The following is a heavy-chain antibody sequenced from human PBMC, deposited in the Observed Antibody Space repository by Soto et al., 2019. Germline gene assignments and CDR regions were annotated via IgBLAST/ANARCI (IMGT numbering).Heavy chain of an antibody. Sequence: GGSLRLACAASGFSFSSYCMHWVRQAPGKGLGWVAVISYDGSNKYYADSVKGRFTITRDSSKNTVSLQMNSLRLEDTAVYYCARAPPRGIAAPGTWGSGMDVWGQGTTVTVSS. CDR2: ISYDGSNK. D-gene: IGHD6-13*01. J-gene: IGHJ6*02. CDR3: ARAPPRGIAAPGTWGSGMDV. V-gene: IGHV3-30*04. CDR1: GFSFSSYC.